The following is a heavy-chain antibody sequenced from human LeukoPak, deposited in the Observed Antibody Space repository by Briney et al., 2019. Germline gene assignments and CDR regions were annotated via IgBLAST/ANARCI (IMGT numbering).Heavy chain of an antibody. Sequence: GRSLCPSWALAGLTPTSYATHWVSQAPDKVLGWVAVTSYDGSNKYYADSVKGRFTISRDNSKNTLYLQMNSLRAEDTALYYCAKDRDSSGWYDGMDVWGQGTTVTVSS. CDR2: TSYDGSNK. CDR3: AKDRDSSGWYDGMDV. D-gene: IGHD6-19*01. V-gene: IGHV3-30-3*01. J-gene: IGHJ6*02. CDR1: GLTPTSYA.